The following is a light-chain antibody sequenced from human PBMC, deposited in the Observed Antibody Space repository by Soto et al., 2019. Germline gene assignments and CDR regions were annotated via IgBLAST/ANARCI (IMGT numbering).Light chain of an antibody. CDR2: EGS. V-gene: IGLV2-23*03. J-gene: IGLJ2*01. CDR1: SSDVGTYNL. Sequence: QSALTQPASVSGSPGQSITISCNGTSSDVGTYNLVSWYQQHPGKVPKVIIYEGSERPSGVSDRFSGSKSGSTASLTISGLQPEDEADYYCCSYSGTDTLVVFGGGTKLTVL. CDR3: CSYSGTDTLVV.